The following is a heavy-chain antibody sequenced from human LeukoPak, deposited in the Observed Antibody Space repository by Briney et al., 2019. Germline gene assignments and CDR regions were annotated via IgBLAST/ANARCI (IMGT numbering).Heavy chain of an antibody. CDR1: GFTFSSYG. D-gene: IGHD3-22*01. J-gene: IGHJ4*02. Sequence: GGSLRLSCAASGFTFSSYGMHWVRQAPGKGLEWVAFIRYDGSNKYYADSVKGRFTISRDNSKNTLYLQMNSLRAEDTAVYYCVRGDIPSYYDSSGYYPFDKWGQGTLVTVSS. V-gene: IGHV3-30*02. CDR2: IRYDGSNK. CDR3: VRGDIPSYYDSSGYYPFDK.